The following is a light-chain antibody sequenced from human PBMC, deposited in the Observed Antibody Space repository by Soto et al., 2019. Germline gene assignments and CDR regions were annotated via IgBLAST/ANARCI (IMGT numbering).Light chain of an antibody. V-gene: IGLV2-14*01. Sequence: QSVLTQSASVSGSPGQSIAISCTGTSSDVGAYNYVSWCQQHPGKAPKLMIYDVSHRPSGVSHRFSGSKSGNTASLTISGLQAEDEADYYCGSYTTSSNYVFGTGTKVT. CDR2: DVS. J-gene: IGLJ1*01. CDR3: GSYTTSSNYV. CDR1: SSDVGAYNY.